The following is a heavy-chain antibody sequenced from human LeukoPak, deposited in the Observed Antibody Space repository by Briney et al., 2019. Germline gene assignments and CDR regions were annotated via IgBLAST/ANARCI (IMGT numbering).Heavy chain of an antibody. Sequence: GGSLRLSCTASGFTFGDYAMSWFRQAPGKGLEWVGFIRSKAYGGTTEYAASVKGRFTISRDDSKSIAYLQMNSLKTEDTAVYYCTRVFQGLGEMYYYDSSGYPLDWGQGTLVTVSS. CDR1: GFTFGDYA. D-gene: IGHD3-22*01. J-gene: IGHJ4*02. CDR2: IRSKAYGGTT. CDR3: TRVFQGLGEMYYYDSSGYPLD. V-gene: IGHV3-49*03.